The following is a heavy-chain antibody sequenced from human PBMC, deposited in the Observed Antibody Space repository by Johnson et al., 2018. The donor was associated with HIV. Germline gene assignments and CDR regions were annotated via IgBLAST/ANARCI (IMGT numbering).Heavy chain of an antibody. D-gene: IGHD3-22*01. CDR2: IRYDGSNK. J-gene: IGHJ3*02. V-gene: IGHV3-30*02. CDR3: ARDMVGRYYYDSSGYSDDAFDI. Sequence: QVQLVESGGGVVQPGGSLRLSCETSGFTFSSYDMHWVRQAPGKGLEWVAFIRYDGSNKYYADSVKGRFTISRDNAKNSLSLQMNCLRAEDTAIYYCARDMVGRYYYDSSGYSDDAFDIWGQGTMVTVSS. CDR1: GFTFSSYD.